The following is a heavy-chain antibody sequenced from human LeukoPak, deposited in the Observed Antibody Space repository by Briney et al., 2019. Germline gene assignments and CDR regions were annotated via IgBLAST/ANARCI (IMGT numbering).Heavy chain of an antibody. Sequence: SETLSLTCTVSGGSISRYYWSWIRQPPGKGLEWIGYIYYSGSTNYNPSLKSRVTISVDTSKNQFSLKLSSVTAADTAVYYCATGRGSGSYYYWGQRTLVTVSS. V-gene: IGHV4-59*01. CDR1: GGSISRYY. CDR2: IYYSGST. D-gene: IGHD3-10*01. CDR3: ATGRGSGSYYY. J-gene: IGHJ4*02.